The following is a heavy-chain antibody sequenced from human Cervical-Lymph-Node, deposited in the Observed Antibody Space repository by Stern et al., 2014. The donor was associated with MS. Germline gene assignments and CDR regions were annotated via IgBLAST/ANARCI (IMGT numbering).Heavy chain of an antibody. D-gene: IGHD6-6*01. Sequence: VQLVESGAEVEKPGASVKVSCKASGYIFTDYYSHWVRQAPGQGLEWMGRINPKSGGTSYAQSFQGRVTLTRDTSITTAYMDLSRLTSDDTAVYYCTRALRIADRPSPGGHWFDPWGQGTLVIVSS. CDR2: INPKSGGT. J-gene: IGHJ5*02. CDR1: GYIFTDYY. V-gene: IGHV1-2*02. CDR3: TRALRIADRPSPGGHWFDP.